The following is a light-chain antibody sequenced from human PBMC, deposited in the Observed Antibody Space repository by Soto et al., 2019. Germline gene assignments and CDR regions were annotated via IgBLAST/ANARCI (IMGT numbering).Light chain of an antibody. CDR3: QPYASSPYT. V-gene: IGKV3-15*01. Sequence: EVVMRQSPATLSFSPGEGATLSCRTSQGISGTLAWYQHKPGQTPRLLIYDTSTRATGVPTRFSGSRSGAEFTLTISRLQSEDFAVYYCQPYASSPYTFGRGTKVEIK. J-gene: IGKJ2*01. CDR1: QGISGT. CDR2: DTS.